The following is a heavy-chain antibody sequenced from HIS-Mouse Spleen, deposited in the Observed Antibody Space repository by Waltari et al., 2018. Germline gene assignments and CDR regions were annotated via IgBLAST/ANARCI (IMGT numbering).Heavy chain of an antibody. Sequence: QLQLQESGPGLVKPSATLSLTCTVSGGSISSCCYYWGRIRQPPGKGLEWIGSIYYSGSTYYNPSLKSRVTISVDTSKNQFSLKLSSVTAADTAVYYCAREIPYSSSWYDWYFDLWGRGTLVTVSS. V-gene: IGHV4-39*07. J-gene: IGHJ2*01. CDR2: IYYSGST. CDR3: AREIPYSSSWYDWYFDL. D-gene: IGHD6-13*01. CDR1: GGSISSCCYY.